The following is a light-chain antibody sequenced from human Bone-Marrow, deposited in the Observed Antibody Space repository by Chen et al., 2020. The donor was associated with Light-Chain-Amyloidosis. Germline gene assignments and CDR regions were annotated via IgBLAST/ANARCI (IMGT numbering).Light chain of an antibody. J-gene: IGLJ1*01. CDR3: QSYDTRLSGLYV. CDR2: AND. V-gene: IGLV1-40*01. CDR1: SSNIGAGYD. Sequence: QSVLTQPPSVSGAPGQRVTNSCTGSSSNIGAGYDVHWYQQLPGTAPKLLIYANDNRPSGVPDRFSGSKSGTSASLAITGLQAEDEADYYCQSYDTRLSGLYVFGTGTKVTVL.